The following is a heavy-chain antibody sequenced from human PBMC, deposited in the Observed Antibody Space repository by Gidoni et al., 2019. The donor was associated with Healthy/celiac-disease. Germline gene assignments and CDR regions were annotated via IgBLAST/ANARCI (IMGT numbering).Heavy chain of an antibody. CDR3: ASSSWFLDFDY. J-gene: IGHJ4*02. Sequence: QLQLQESGPGLVKPSETLSLTCTVSGGSISSSSYYWGWIRQPPGKGLEWIGSIYYSGSTYYNPSLKSRVTISVDTSKNQFSLKLSSVTAADTAVYYCASSSWFLDFDYWGQGTLVTVSS. V-gene: IGHV4-39*01. CDR1: GGSISSSSYY. CDR2: IYYSGST. D-gene: IGHD6-13*01.